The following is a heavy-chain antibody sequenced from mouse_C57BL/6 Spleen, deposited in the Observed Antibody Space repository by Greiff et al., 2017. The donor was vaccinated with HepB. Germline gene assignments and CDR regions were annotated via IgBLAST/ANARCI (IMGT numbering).Heavy chain of an antibody. CDR2: IYPGSGST. CDR1: GYTFTSYW. Sequence: QVQLQQPGAELVKPGASVKMSCKASGYTFTSYWITWVKQRPGQGLEWIGDIYPGSGSTNYNEKFKSKATLTVDTSSSTAYMQLSSLTYVDSAVYFCVRGDYYGSSYFDYCGQGTTLTVSS. J-gene: IGHJ2*01. D-gene: IGHD1-1*01. V-gene: IGHV1-55*01. CDR3: VRGDYYGSSYFDY.